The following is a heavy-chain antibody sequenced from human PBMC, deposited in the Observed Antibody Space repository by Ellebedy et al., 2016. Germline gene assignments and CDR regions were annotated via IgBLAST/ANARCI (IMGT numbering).Heavy chain of an antibody. V-gene: IGHV3-49*03. D-gene: IGHD2-21*02. J-gene: IGHJ4*02. CDR1: GFSFADYA. Sequence: GGSLRLSCTTSGFSFADYALVWFRQAPGKGLEWVGFISSKRYGGRPEHAASLKGRFTISRDDSKSIVYLQMNSLQSEDTAVYYCTRNPRKGGDRYPFDFWGQGTLVTVSS. CDR2: ISSKRYGGRP. CDR3: TRNPRKGGDRYPFDF.